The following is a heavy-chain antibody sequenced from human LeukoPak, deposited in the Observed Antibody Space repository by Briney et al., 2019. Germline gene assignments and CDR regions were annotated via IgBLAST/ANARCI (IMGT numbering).Heavy chain of an antibody. CDR3: ARDVYYYGSGSYDGWFDP. Sequence: ASVKASCKASGYTFTSYYMHWVRQAPGQGLEWMGIINPSGGSTSYAQKFQGRVTVTRDTSTSTVYMELSSLRSEDTAVYYCARDVYYYGSGSYDGWFDPWGQGTLVTVSS. CDR1: GYTFTSYY. V-gene: IGHV1-46*01. D-gene: IGHD3-10*01. J-gene: IGHJ5*02. CDR2: INPSGGST.